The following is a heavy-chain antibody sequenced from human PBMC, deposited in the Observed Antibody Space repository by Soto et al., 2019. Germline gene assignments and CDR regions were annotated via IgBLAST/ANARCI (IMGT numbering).Heavy chain of an antibody. CDR2: ISGSGRTI. D-gene: IGHD1-26*01. Sequence: GSLRLSCAASGLGFSSEVMCWVRQAPGKGLEWVSSISGSGRTIYHADSMRGRFAISRDNSKNSLYLQLNNLRADDTAVYYCAKVGPSHYYGMNVWGQGTTVTVSS. J-gene: IGHJ6*02. V-gene: IGHV3-23*01. CDR1: GLGFSSEV. CDR3: AKVGPSHYYGMNV.